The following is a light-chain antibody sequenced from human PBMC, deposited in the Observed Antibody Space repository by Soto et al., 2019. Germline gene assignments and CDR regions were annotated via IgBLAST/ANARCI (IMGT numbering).Light chain of an antibody. CDR3: QQYNSYSWT. CDR1: QSISSW. J-gene: IGKJ1*01. V-gene: IGKV1-5*01. CDR2: DAS. Sequence: DIQMTQSPSTLSASVGDRVTITCRASQSISSWLAWYQQKPGKATKLLIYDASRLESGVPSGFSGSGSGTEFTLTISGLQPDDFATYYCQQYNSYSWTFGQGTKVDIK.